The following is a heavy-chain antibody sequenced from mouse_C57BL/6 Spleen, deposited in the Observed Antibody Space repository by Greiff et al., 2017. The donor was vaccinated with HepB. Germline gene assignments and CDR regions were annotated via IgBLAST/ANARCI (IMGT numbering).Heavy chain of an antibody. CDR2: IYPGDGDT. Sequence: VQLQQSGAELVKPGASVKISCKASGYAFSSYWMNWVKQRPGKGLEWIGLIYPGDGDTNYNGKFKGKATLTADKSSSTAYMQLSSLTSEDSAVYFCARKYYGSIPFAYWGQGTLVTVSA. CDR3: ARKYYGSIPFAY. D-gene: IGHD1-1*01. CDR1: GYAFSSYW. J-gene: IGHJ3*01. V-gene: IGHV1-80*01.